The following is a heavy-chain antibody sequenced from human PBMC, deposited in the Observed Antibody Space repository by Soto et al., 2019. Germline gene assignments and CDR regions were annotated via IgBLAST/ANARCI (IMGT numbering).Heavy chain of an antibody. J-gene: IGHJ6*03. CDR3: ARGYLDSYYYYMDV. Sequence: SETLSLTCAVYGGSFSGYYWSWIRQPPGKGLEWIGEINHSGSTNYNPSLKSRVTISVDTSKNQFSLNLSSVTAADTAVYYCARGYLDSYYYYMDVSGKATTVTVSS. D-gene: IGHD1-1*01. V-gene: IGHV4-34*01. CDR1: GGSFSGYY. CDR2: INHSGST.